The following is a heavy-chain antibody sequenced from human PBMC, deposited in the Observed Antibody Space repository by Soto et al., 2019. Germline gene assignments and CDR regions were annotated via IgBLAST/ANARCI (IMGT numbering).Heavy chain of an antibody. J-gene: IGHJ4*02. CDR2: IYWDDDK. D-gene: IGHD5-12*01. CDR3: AHVYGGYDNFDY. CDR1: GFSLSTSGVG. V-gene: IGHV2-5*02. Sequence: QITLKESGPTLVEPTQTLTLTCTFSGFSLSTSGVGVGWIRQPPGKALEWLALIYWDDDKRYSPSLKSRLTITKDTSKNQVVITMTNMDPVDTATYYCAHVYGGYDNFDYRGQGSLVTVSS.